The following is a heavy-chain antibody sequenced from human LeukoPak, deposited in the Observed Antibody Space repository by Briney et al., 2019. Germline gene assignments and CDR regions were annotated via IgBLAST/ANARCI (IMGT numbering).Heavy chain of an antibody. CDR1: GASVNSGSSY. V-gene: IGHV4-61*01. CDR2: IYYSGIT. D-gene: IGHD5-12*01. Sequence: PSETLSLTGTVSGASVNSGSSYWSWIRQPPGKGLGWSGYIYYSGITKYNPSLKSRVTMSVDTSKNQFSLKLSSVTAADTAIYYCARDSRGHSGYDLDYWGQGTLVTVSS. J-gene: IGHJ4*02. CDR3: ARDSRGHSGYDLDY.